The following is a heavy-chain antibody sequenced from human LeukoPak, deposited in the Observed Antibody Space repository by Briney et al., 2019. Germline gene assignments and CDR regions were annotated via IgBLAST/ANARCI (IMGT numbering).Heavy chain of an antibody. Sequence: GGSLRLSCAASGFTLSNYWMSWVRQAPGKGLEWVAIIKQDGSEKYYVDSVKGRFTISRDNAKNSLYLQMNSLRAEDTAVYYCARADWNFRFDPWGQGTLVTVSS. CDR2: IKQDGSEK. D-gene: IGHD1-7*01. CDR1: GFTLSNYW. V-gene: IGHV3-7*01. J-gene: IGHJ5*02. CDR3: ARADWNFRFDP.